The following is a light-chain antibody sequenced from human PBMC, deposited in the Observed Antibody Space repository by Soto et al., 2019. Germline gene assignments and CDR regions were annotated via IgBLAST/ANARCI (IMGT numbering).Light chain of an antibody. J-gene: IGLJ2*01. CDR1: NIGSKS. CDR2: YDS. Sequence: SYELTQPPSVSVAPGKTARFTCGGNNIGSKSVHWYQQKPGQAPVLVIYYDSDRPSGIPERFSGSNSGNTATLTISRVEAGDEADYYCQVWDSSSDHVVFGGGTKLTVL. V-gene: IGLV3-21*04. CDR3: QVWDSSSDHVV.